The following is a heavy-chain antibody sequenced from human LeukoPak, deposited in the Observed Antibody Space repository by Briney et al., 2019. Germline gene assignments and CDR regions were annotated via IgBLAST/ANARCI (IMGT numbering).Heavy chain of an antibody. Sequence: SQTLSLTCTVSGGSISSSDYYWSWIRQPPGKGLEWIGYFYYSGSTSYNPSLKSRVTISVDTSKNQFSLKLTSVTAADTAVYYCARGFDAHNAFDIWGQGTMVTVSS. J-gene: IGHJ3*02. CDR1: GGSISSSDYY. CDR3: ARGFDAHNAFDI. V-gene: IGHV4-30-4*01. D-gene: IGHD3-9*01. CDR2: FYYSGST.